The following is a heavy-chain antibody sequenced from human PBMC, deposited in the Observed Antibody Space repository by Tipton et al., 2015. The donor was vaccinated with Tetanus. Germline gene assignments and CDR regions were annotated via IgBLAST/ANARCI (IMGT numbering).Heavy chain of an antibody. CDR2: IYKSGNT. V-gene: IGHV4-30-4*01. Sequence: LRLSCTVSVGSISSGDYYWSWVRQSSGEGPEWIGHIYKSGNTYYKPSLKSRVVISIDASKNQFSLKLNSMTAADTAVYYCARVGYYYYYMDVWGKGTTVTVSS. D-gene: IGHD3-22*01. CDR1: VGSISSGDYY. CDR3: ARVGYYYYYMDV. J-gene: IGHJ6*03.